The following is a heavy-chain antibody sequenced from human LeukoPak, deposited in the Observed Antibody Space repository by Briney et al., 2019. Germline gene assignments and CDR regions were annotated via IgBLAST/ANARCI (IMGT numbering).Heavy chain of an antibody. CDR1: GGSISSSSYD. V-gene: IGHV4-39*01. J-gene: IGHJ4*02. CDR3: ARLGLKQLVLYY. D-gene: IGHD6-6*01. CDR2: IYYSGST. Sequence: PSETLSLTCTVSGGSISSSSYDWGWIRQPPGKGLEWIGSIYYSGSTYYNPSLKSRVTISVDTSKNQFSLKLSSVTAADTAVYYCARLGLKQLVLYYWGQGTLVTVSS.